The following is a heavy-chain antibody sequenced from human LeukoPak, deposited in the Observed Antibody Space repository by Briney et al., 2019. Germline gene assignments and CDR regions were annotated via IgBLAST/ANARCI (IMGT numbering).Heavy chain of an antibody. D-gene: IGHD3-9*01. Sequence: PGGSLRLSCEASGFTFIRNGMHWVRQAPGKGLEWVAFLRYDGSNHYYADSVQGRFTISRDNSKNTLYLQMYSLRAEDTAVYYCARDDPHYDILTGYYPIDSWGQGTLVTVSS. CDR3: ARDDPHYDILTGYYPIDS. CDR1: GFTFIRNG. J-gene: IGHJ4*02. V-gene: IGHV3-30*02. CDR2: LRYDGSNH.